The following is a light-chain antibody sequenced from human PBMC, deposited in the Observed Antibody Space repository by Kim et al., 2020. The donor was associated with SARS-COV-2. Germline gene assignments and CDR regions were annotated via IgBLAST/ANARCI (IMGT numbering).Light chain of an antibody. V-gene: IGLV3-1*01. Sequence: SYELTQPPSVSVSPGQTASITCSGYKLGDKYVSWYQQKPGQSPVVVIYQDNQRPSGIPERFSGSNSGNTATLIISGTQAMDEADYYCQAWDSGTHNYVFGTGTKVTVL. CDR3: QAWDSGTHNYV. CDR2: QDN. J-gene: IGLJ1*01. CDR1: KLGDKY.